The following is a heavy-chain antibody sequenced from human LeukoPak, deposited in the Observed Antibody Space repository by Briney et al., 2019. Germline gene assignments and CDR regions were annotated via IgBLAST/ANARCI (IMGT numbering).Heavy chain of an antibody. J-gene: IGHJ3*02. V-gene: IGHV4-61*01. CDR1: GGSVSSGSYY. CDR3: ARDVTENDAFDI. D-gene: IGHD3-16*02. CDR2: IYYSGST. Sequence: PSETLSLTCTVSGGSVSSGSYYWSWIRQPPGEGLEWIGYIYYSGSTNYNPSLKSRVTISVDTFKNQFSLKLSSVTAADTAVYYCARDVTENDAFDIWGQGTMVTVSS.